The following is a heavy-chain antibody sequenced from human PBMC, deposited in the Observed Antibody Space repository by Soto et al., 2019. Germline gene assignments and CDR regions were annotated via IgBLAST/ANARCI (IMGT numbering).Heavy chain of an antibody. D-gene: IGHD6-6*01. Sequence: ASVKVSCKASGFSFTGYYIHWLRQAPGQGLEWMGWINAHSGGTEYAQKFQGRVTLTRDTSIATAYLTLTSLTSDDTALYYCAKDLTRQLSYWLDPWGQGTQVTVS. V-gene: IGHV1-2*02. J-gene: IGHJ5*02. CDR3: AKDLTRQLSYWLDP. CDR2: INAHSGGT. CDR1: GFSFTGYY.